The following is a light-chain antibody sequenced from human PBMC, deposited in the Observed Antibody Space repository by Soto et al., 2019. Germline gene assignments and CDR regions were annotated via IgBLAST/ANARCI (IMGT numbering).Light chain of an antibody. CDR1: QSLLHSNGYNY. V-gene: IGKV2-28*01. Sequence: DIVMTQSPLSLPVTPGEPASISCRSSQSLLHSNGYNYLDWYLQKPGQSPQLLIYLGSNRASGVPDRFSGSGSGTDFTLEISRVEAEDVGVYYCMQVLQTPLTFGGGTKVEIK. CDR3: MQVLQTPLT. J-gene: IGKJ4*01. CDR2: LGS.